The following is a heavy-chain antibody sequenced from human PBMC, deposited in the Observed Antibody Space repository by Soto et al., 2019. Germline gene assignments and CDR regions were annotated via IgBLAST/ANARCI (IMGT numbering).Heavy chain of an antibody. CDR2: INHSGST. J-gene: IGHJ2*01. Sequence: QVQLQQWGAGLLKPSETLSLTCAVYGGSFSGYYWSWIHQPPGKGLEWIGEINHSGSTNYNPSLKSRVTISVDTSKNQFSLKLSSVTAADTAVYYCARLAVPGYCSGGSCYSALFWYFDLWGRGTLVTVSS. V-gene: IGHV4-34*01. D-gene: IGHD2-15*01. CDR3: ARLAVPGYCSGGSCYSALFWYFDL. CDR1: GGSFSGYY.